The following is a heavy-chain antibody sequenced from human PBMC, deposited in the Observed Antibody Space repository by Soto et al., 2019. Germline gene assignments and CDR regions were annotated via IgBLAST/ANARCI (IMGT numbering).Heavy chain of an antibody. CDR2: ISGSSFI. J-gene: IGHJ5*01. CDR3: AKGCGPIGVVPAGFDS. V-gene: IGHV3-21*01. D-gene: IGHD2-2*01. CDR1: GFIFMTYS. Sequence: GGALRDECETSGFIFMTYSMHWVRQAPGKGLEWVSSISGSSFIYYADSVKGRSTISRDNAKNSLYLQMKSLSAEDTAVYYCAKGCGPIGVVPAGFDSLGQRSLVTVSS.